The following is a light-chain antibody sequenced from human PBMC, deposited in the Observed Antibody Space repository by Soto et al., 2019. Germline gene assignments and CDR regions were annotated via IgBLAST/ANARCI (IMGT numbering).Light chain of an antibody. Sequence: QSALTQPPSASGSPGQSVTISCTGTSSDVGGYNFVSWYQQHPGKAPKLMIYEVSKRPSGVPDRFSGSKSGNTASLTVSGLQAEDEADYCCNSYAGSNNFGVFGGGTKLTVL. J-gene: IGLJ2*01. CDR1: SSDVGGYNF. V-gene: IGLV2-8*01. CDR3: NSYAGSNNFGV. CDR2: EVS.